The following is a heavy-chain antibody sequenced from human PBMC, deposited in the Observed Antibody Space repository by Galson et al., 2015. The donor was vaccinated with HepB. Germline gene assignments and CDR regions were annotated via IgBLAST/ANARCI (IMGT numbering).Heavy chain of an antibody. CDR1: GFTFNNYW. D-gene: IGHD6-6*01. Sequence: SLRLSCAASGFTFNNYWMHWVRQAPGKGLVWVSRINTDGSSTTYADSVKGRFTISRDNAKKTLYLQMNSLRAEDTAVYYCASGGSSSVFRDYYYGMDAWGQGTTVTVSS. J-gene: IGHJ6*02. V-gene: IGHV3-74*03. CDR3: ASGGSSSVFRDYYYGMDA. CDR2: INTDGSST.